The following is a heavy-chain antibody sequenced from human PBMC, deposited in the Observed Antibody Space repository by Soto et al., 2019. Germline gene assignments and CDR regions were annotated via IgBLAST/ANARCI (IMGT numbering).Heavy chain of an antibody. CDR3: ARAQEVGAHFFDS. CDR2: IGTAGDT. CDR1: GFAFSCFD. J-gene: IGHJ4*02. Sequence: SLXLSFSASGFAFSCFDMHWVRQPTGKGLEWVSTIGTAGDTYYAVSVKGRFTISRDNAKNSLSLQMNSLRAGDTAVYFCARAQEVGAHFFDSWGQGTQVTVSS. V-gene: IGHV3-13*01. D-gene: IGHD2-15*01.